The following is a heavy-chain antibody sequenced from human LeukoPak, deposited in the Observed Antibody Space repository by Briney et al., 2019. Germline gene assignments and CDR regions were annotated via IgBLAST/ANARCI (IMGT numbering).Heavy chain of an antibody. CDR1: GGSISSYY. Sequence: PSETLSLTCTVSGGSISSYYWSWIRQPPGKGLEWIGYIYYRGSTNYNPSPKSRVTISVDTSKNQFSLKLSSVTAADTAVYYCARGAYYDSSGEFDYWGQGTLVTVSS. V-gene: IGHV4-59*01. CDR3: ARGAYYDSSGEFDY. J-gene: IGHJ4*02. D-gene: IGHD3-22*01. CDR2: IYYRGST.